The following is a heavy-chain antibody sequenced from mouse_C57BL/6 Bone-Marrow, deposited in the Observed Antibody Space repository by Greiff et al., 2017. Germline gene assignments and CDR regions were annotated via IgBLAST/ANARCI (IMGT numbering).Heavy chain of an antibody. V-gene: IGHV5-12*01. CDR3: ARHGGLGRTWFAY. D-gene: IGHD4-1*01. J-gene: IGHJ3*01. Sequence: EVKLMESGGGLVQPGGSLKLSCAASGFTFSDYYMYWVRQTPEKRLEWVAYISNGGGSTYYPDTVKGRFTISRDNAKNTLYLRMSGLKSEDTAMYYCARHGGLGRTWFAYWGQGTLVTVSA. CDR1: GFTFSDYY. CDR2: ISNGGGST.